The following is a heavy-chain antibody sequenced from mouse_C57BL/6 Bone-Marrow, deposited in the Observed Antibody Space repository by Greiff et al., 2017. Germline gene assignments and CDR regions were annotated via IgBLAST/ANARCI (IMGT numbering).Heavy chain of an antibody. V-gene: IGHV1-54*01. Sequence: VQLQQSGAELVRPGTSVKVSCKASGYAFTNYLIEWVKQRPGQGLEWIGVINPGSGGTNYNEKFKGKATLTADKSYSTAYMQLSSLTSEDSAVYFCARGGLRLYFDYWGQGTTLTGSS. CDR3: ARGGLRLYFDY. CDR2: INPGSGGT. CDR1: GYAFTNYL. J-gene: IGHJ2*01. D-gene: IGHD2-4*01.